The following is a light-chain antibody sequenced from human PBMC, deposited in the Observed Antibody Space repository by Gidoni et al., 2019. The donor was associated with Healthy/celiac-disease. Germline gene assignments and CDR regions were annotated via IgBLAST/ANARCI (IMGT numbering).Light chain of an antibody. J-gene: IGKJ2*01. CDR2: AAS. CDR3: QQRNSYVYT. V-gene: IGKV1-9*01. CDR1: QGISSY. Sequence: DIQLTQSPSFLSASVGDRVTITCRASQGISSYLAWYQQKPGKAPKLLIYAASTLQSGVPSRFSGSGSGTEFTLTISSLQPEDFATYYCQQRNSYVYTFGQGTKLEIK.